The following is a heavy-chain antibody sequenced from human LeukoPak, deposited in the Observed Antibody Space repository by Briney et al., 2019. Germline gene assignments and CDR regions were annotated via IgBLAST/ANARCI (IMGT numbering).Heavy chain of an antibody. V-gene: IGHV3-66*01. CDR3: TRGGSVPATRSFDY. D-gene: IGHD6-19*01. CDR2: IYSGGST. CDR1: GFTFSSYA. J-gene: IGHJ4*02. Sequence: GESLRLSCAASGFTFSSYAMSWVRQAPGKGLAWLSVIYSGGSTYYADSVKGRFTISRDNSKNTVYLQMNSLRVEDTAVYYCTRGGSVPATRSFDYWGQGTLVTVSS.